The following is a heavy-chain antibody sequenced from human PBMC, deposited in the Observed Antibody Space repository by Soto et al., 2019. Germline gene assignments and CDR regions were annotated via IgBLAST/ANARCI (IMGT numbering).Heavy chain of an antibody. Sequence: AASVKVSCKASGYTFIGYYIHWVRQAPGQGLEWMGWINPNSGGTNYAQRFQGWVTMTRDRSISTAYMELSRLKSDDTAVYYCARVGGGLASLGYYGMDVWGQGTTVTV. CDR3: ARVGGGLASLGYYGMDV. CDR2: INPNSGGT. CDR1: GYTFIGYY. J-gene: IGHJ6*02. D-gene: IGHD3-10*01. V-gene: IGHV1-2*04.